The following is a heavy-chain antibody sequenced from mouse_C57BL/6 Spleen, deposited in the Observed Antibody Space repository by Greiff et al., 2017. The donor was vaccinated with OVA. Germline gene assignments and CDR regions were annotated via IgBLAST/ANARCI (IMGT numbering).Heavy chain of an antibody. CDR3: AAIYYDYDGFDY. CDR2: IHPNSGST. CDR1: GYTFTSYW. V-gene: IGHV1-64*01. D-gene: IGHD2-4*01. Sequence: VQLQQPGAELVKPGASVKLSCKASGYTFTSYWMHWVKQRPGQGLEWIGMIHPNSGSTNYNEKFKSKATLTVDKSSSTAYMQLSSLTSEDSAVYYGAAIYYDYDGFDYWGQGTTLTVSS. J-gene: IGHJ2*01.